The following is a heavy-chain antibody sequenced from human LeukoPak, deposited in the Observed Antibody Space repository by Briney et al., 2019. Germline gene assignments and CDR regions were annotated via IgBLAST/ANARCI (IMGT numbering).Heavy chain of an antibody. Sequence: PGGSLRLSCAASGFTFSSYGMHWVRQAPGKGLEWVAFIRYDGSNKYYADSVKGRFTISRDNSKNTLYLQMNSLRAEDTAVYYCAREKNDIAEAEAYWGQGTLVTVSS. V-gene: IGHV3-30*02. CDR2: IRYDGSNK. CDR3: AREKNDIAEAEAY. J-gene: IGHJ4*02. D-gene: IGHD6-13*01. CDR1: GFTFSSYG.